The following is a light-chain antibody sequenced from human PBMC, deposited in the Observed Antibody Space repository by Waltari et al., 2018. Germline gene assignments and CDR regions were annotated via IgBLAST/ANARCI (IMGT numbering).Light chain of an antibody. Sequence: DIQMTQSPSSLSASVGDTVAITCQASQALGTNLHWYQQKPGKAPELLLCRASTLQSGIPSRFSGSGSGTEFTLTISSLQPEDFATYYCQQGYSYPWTFGQGTKVEIK. J-gene: IGKJ1*01. CDR3: QQGYSYPWT. CDR2: RAS. CDR1: QALGTN. V-gene: IGKV1-9*01.